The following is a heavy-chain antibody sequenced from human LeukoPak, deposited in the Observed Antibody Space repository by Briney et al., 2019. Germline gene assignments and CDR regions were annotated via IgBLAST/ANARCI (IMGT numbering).Heavy chain of an antibody. J-gene: IGHJ4*02. D-gene: IGHD3-3*01. CDR3: AKDLLRFLEWLSTKYYFDY. V-gene: IGHV3-7*01. CDR2: IKQDGSEK. CDR1: GFTFSSYW. Sequence: GGSLRLSCAASGFTFSSYWMSWVRQAPGKGLEWVANIKQDGSEKYYVDSVKGRFTISRDNAKNSLYLQMNSLRAEDTAVYYCAKDLLRFLEWLSTKYYFDYWGQGTLVTVSS.